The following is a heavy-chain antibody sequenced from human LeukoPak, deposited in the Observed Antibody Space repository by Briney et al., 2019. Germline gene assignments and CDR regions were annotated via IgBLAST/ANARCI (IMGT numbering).Heavy chain of an antibody. J-gene: IGHJ4*02. CDR3: ARGPTTVYDSLTGYYYFDD. D-gene: IGHD3-9*01. CDR2: INHSGST. Sequence: PSETLCLTCAASGGSFSGYWWTWVRQPPGKGLEWIGEINHSGSTNYNPTLTSRVTISIDTSKNHFSLKLSSVTAADTAVYYCARGPTTVYDSLTGYYYFDDWGQGTLVTVSS. V-gene: IGHV4-34*01. CDR1: GGSFSGYW.